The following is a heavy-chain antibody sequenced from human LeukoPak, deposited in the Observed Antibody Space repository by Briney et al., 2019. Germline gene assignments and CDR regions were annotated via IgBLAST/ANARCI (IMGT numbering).Heavy chain of an antibody. Sequence: ASVKVSCKASGYTFADYYIHWVRQAPGQGLEWIGWTNPNSGGTNYAQKFQGRVAMTRDTSISIVYMELSRLTSDDTAVHYCTRGRRDSSGYYSYWGQGTLVTVSS. CDR3: TRGRRDSSGYYSY. CDR1: GYTFADYY. D-gene: IGHD3-22*01. V-gene: IGHV1-2*02. J-gene: IGHJ4*02. CDR2: TNPNSGGT.